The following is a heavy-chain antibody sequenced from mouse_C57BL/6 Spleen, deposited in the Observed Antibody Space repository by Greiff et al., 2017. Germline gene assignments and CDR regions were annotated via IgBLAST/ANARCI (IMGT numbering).Heavy chain of an antibody. V-gene: IGHV1-82*01. CDR1: GYAFSSSW. D-gene: IGHD2-14*01. CDR3: ARRVRRRGGFAY. Sequence: QVQLQQSGPELVKPGASVKISCKASGYAFSSSWMNWVKQRPGKGLEWIGRIYPGDGDTNYNGKFKGKATLTADKSSSTAYMQLSSLTSEDSAVYLWARRVRRRGGFAYWGQGTLVT. J-gene: IGHJ3*01. CDR2: IYPGDGDT.